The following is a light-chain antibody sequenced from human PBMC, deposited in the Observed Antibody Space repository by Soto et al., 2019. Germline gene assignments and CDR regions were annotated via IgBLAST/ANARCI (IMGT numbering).Light chain of an antibody. CDR1: QSVSSY. V-gene: IGKV3-11*01. Sequence: EIVLPQSPATLSLSPGERATLSCRASQSVSSYLAWYQQKPGQAPRLLIYDASNRATGIPARFSGSGSGTDFTLTISSLEPEDFAVYYCQQRSNWLTFGGGNKVEIK. J-gene: IGKJ4*01. CDR2: DAS. CDR3: QQRSNWLT.